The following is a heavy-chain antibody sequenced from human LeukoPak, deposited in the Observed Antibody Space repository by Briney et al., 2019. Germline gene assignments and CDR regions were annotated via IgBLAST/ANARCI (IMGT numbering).Heavy chain of an antibody. CDR1: GFTFSSYG. D-gene: IGHD3-10*01. V-gene: IGHV3-7*01. CDR2: IKQDGSEK. CDR3: ARTASSTRPYYFDY. J-gene: IGHJ4*02. Sequence: GGSLRLSCAASGFTFSSYGMHWVRQAPGKGLEWVASIKQDGSEKYYVDSVKGRFTISRDNAKNSLSLQMNGLRAEDTAVYYCARTASSTRPYYFDYWAQGTLVTVSS.